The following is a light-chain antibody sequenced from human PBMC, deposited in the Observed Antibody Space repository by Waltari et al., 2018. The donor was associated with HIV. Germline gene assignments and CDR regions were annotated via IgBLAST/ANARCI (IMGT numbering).Light chain of an antibody. Sequence: EIVLTQSPGTLSLSPGERATLSCRASQSVSSSYLAWYQQKPGQAPRLLIYGASSRATGIPDRFSGSGSGTDFTLTISRLEPEDFATYYCQQSYSPPFTFGPGTKVDI. J-gene: IGKJ3*01. CDR2: GAS. V-gene: IGKV3-20*01. CDR1: QSVSSSY. CDR3: QQSYSPPFT.